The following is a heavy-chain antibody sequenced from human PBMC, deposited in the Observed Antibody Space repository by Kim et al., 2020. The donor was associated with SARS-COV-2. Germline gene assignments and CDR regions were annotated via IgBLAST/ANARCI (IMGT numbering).Heavy chain of an antibody. Sequence: SETLSLTCTVSGGSISSYYWSWIRQPPGKGLEWIGYIYYSGNTNYNPSLKSRFTISVDTSKNQFSLKLSSVTAADTAVYYCASLRNRGYYYGMHVWGQGTAATVSS. CDR3: ASLRNRGYYYGMHV. V-gene: IGHV4-59*08. CDR2: IYYSGNT. J-gene: IGHJ6*02. D-gene: IGHD2-21*02. CDR1: GGSISSYY.